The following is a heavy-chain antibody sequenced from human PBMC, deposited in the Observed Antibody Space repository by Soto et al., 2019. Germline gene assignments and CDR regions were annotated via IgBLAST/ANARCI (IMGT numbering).Heavy chain of an antibody. CDR3: ARDSNFNPDTVTTFVVRGYFDY. D-gene: IGHD4-17*01. Sequence: ASVKVSCKASGYTFTSYGISWVRQAPGQGLEWMGWISAYNGNTNYAQKLQGRVTMTTDTSTSTAYMELRSLRSDDTAVYYCARDSNFNPDTVTTFVVRGYFDYWGQGTLVTVSS. CDR1: GYTFTSYG. J-gene: IGHJ4*02. CDR2: ISAYNGNT. V-gene: IGHV1-18*01.